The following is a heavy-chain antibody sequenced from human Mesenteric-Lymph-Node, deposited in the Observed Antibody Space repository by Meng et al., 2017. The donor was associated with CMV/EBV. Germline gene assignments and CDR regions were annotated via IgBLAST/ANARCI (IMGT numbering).Heavy chain of an antibody. Sequence: SGGPFTNSPVTWVRQAPGQGLEWMGQIVARFGTTTYAQNFLGRLSITADESTSTVYMDLNSLRSDDTAVYFCARVYYASGTYFFDFWGQGTLVTVSS. CDR1: GGPFTNSP. J-gene: IGHJ4*02. CDR2: IVARFGTT. CDR3: ARVYYASGTYFFDF. D-gene: IGHD3-10*01. V-gene: IGHV1-69*01.